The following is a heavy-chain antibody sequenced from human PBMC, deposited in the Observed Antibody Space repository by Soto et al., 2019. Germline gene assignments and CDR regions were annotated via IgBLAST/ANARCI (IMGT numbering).Heavy chain of an antibody. CDR1: GFTFSSYS. CDR2: ISSSSSYI. Sequence: PGGSLRLSCAASGFTFSSYSMNWVRQAPGKGLEWVSSISSSSSYIYYADSVKGRFTISRDNAKNSLYLQMNSLRAEDTAVYYWARVAPSIYSTPNTLDYWGQGTLVTVS. CDR3: ARVAPSIYSTPNTLDY. D-gene: IGHD3-9*01. V-gene: IGHV3-21*01. J-gene: IGHJ4*02.